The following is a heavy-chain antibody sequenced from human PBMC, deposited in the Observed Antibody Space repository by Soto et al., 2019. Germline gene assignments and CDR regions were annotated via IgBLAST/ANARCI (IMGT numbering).Heavy chain of an antibody. CDR1: GFTFSSYW. D-gene: IGHD3-9*01. CDR3: ARANYDILTASYNWFDP. V-gene: IGHV3-7*01. J-gene: IGHJ5*02. Sequence: PGGSLRLSCAASGFTFSSYWMSWVRQAPGKGLEWVANIKEDGSEKYYVDSVKGRFTISRDNAKNSLYLQMNSLRAEDTAVYYCARANYDILTASYNWFDPWGQGTLVTVSS. CDR2: IKEDGSEK.